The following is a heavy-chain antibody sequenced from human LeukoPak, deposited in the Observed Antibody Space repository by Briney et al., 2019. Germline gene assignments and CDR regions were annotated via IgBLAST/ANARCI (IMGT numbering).Heavy chain of an antibody. V-gene: IGHV3-15*01. CDR1: GFTFSSYA. Sequence: GGSLRLSCAASGFTFSSYAMSWVRQAPGKGLEWVNRIKSKTDGGTMEYAAPVKGRFTISRDDSKNTVYLQMSSLKTEDTAMYYCTTDLGDYWGQGTLVTVSS. J-gene: IGHJ4*02. CDR3: TTDLGDY. CDR2: IKSKTDGGTM.